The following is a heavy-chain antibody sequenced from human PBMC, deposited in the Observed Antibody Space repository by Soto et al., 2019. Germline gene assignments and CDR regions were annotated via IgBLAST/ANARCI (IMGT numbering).Heavy chain of an antibody. J-gene: IGHJ4*02. Sequence: QVTLEESGPVLVKPTETLTLTCTVSGFSLSNPRMGVSWIRQPPGKALEWLAHIFSNDEKSYSTSLKTRLTISKDTSKSQVLLTMTNMDPVDTATYYCARMRLDYSDSSAYSHDYWGQGTLVTVSS. CDR1: GFSLSNPRMG. CDR3: ARMRLDYSDSSAYSHDY. D-gene: IGHD3-22*01. V-gene: IGHV2-26*01. CDR2: IFSNDEK.